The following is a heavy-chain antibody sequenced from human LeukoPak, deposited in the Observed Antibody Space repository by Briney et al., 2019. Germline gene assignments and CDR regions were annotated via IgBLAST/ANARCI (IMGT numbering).Heavy chain of an antibody. CDR1: GFTFSSYG. CDR3: ARPPYGSGSYYPPSNFDY. J-gene: IGHJ4*02. Sequence: GGSLRLSCAASGFTFSSYGMHWVRQAPGKGLEWVAVIWNDGSNKYYADSVKGRFTIARDNSKNTLYLQMNSLRAEDTAVYYCARPPYGSGSYYPPSNFDYWGQGTLVTVSS. CDR2: IWNDGSNK. D-gene: IGHD3-10*01. V-gene: IGHV3-33*01.